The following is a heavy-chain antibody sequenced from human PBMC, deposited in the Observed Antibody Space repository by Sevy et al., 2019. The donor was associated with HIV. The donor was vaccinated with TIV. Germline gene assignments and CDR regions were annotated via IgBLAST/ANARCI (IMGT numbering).Heavy chain of an antibody. J-gene: IGHJ5*02. V-gene: IGHV1-18*01. CDR2: ISAYNGNT. D-gene: IGHD2-21*02. CDR1: GYTFTSYG. CDR3: ARDAGVVVTAKDNWFDP. Sequence: ASVKVSCKASGYTFTSYGISWVRQAPGQGLEWMGWISAYNGNTNYAQKLQGRVTMTTDTSTSTVYMELRSLRSDDTAVYYCARDAGVVVTAKDNWFDPWGQGTLVTVSS.